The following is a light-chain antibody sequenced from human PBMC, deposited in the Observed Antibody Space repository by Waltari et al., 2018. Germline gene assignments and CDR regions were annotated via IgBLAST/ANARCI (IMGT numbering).Light chain of an antibody. V-gene: IGLV1-44*01. CDR3: TTWDGGLNAWV. CDR2: GNY. CDR1: SSHFGSRI. Sequence: QSVLTQQPSVSGTPGQRLPPSSSGISSHFGSRIVNWYLHLPGTAPKLLIYGNYERPAGVPDRFSGSKSGTSASLAIDGLQSEDEADYYCTTWDGGLNAWVFGGGTKLTVL. J-gene: IGLJ3*02.